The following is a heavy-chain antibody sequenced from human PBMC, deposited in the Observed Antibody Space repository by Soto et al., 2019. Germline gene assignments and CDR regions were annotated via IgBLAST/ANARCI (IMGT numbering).Heavy chain of an antibody. D-gene: IGHD6-13*01. Sequence: GASVKVSCKASGYTFTSYSISWVRQAPGQGLEWMGWISAYNGNTKYGQKLQGRVTMTTDTSTSTAYMELRSLRSDDTAVYYCARTSAAAEYDYWGQGTLVTSPQ. V-gene: IGHV1-18*01. J-gene: IGHJ4*02. CDR1: GYTFTSYS. CDR2: ISAYNGNT. CDR3: ARTSAAAEYDY.